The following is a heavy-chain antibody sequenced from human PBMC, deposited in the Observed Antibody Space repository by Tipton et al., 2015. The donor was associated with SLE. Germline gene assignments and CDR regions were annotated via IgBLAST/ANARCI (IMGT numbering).Heavy chain of an antibody. V-gene: IGHV4-31*03. Sequence: TLSLTCTVSGGSISSSGYYWSWIRQHPGKGLEWIGYIYYSGSTYYNPSLKSRVTISLDTSKNQFSLKLSSVTAADTAVYYCARESEGDWGPFFDYWGQGTLVTVSS. CDR3: ARESEGDWGPFFDY. D-gene: IGHD2-21*02. CDR1: GGSISSSGYY. J-gene: IGHJ4*02. CDR2: IYYSGST.